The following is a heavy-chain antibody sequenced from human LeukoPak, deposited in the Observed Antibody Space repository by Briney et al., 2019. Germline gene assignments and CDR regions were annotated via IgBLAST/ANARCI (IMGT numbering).Heavy chain of an antibody. D-gene: IGHD6-13*01. J-gene: IGHJ4*02. CDR2: LNPNNGGT. CDR3: ASDGLIAAAGDY. CDR1: GYSFTVNY. V-gene: IGHV1-2*02. Sequence: ASVTVSCKTSGYSFTVNYIHWVRQAPGQGLEWMGGLNPNNGGTKFAQRCEGRVALTRDTSIRTDSMELYSVTSEDSRVYYCASDGLIAAAGDYWGQGTLVTVSS.